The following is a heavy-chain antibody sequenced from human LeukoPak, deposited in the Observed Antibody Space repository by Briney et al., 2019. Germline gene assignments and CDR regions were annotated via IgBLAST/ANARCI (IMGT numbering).Heavy chain of an antibody. Sequence: PGGSLRLSCAASGFTFKNYAMTWVRQAPGKGLEWVSGISGYGDSTYYADSVKGRFTISRDNSKSTLYLQMISLRAEDTAVYFCAKDQEMYYYYMDVWGKGTSVTVSS. V-gene: IGHV3-23*01. CDR2: ISGYGDST. CDR3: AKDQEMYYYYMDV. J-gene: IGHJ6*03. CDR1: GFTFKNYA.